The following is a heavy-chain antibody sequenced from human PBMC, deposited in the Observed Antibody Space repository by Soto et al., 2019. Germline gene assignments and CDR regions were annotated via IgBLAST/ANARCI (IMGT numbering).Heavy chain of an antibody. Sequence: SETLSLTCTVSGGSISSYYWSWIRQPPGKGLVWIGYIYYSGSTNYNPSLKSRVTISVDTSKNQFSLKLGSVTAADTAVYYCARVWAGVVGDFRHYYMDVWGKGTTVTVSS. J-gene: IGHJ6*03. D-gene: IGHD3-3*01. CDR2: IYYSGST. CDR1: GGSISSYY. CDR3: ARVWAGVVGDFRHYYMDV. V-gene: IGHV4-59*01.